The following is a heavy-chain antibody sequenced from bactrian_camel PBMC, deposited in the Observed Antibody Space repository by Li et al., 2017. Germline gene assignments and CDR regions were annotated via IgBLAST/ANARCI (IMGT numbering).Heavy chain of an antibody. CDR2: INTDLSP. J-gene: IGHJ4*01. Sequence: HVQLVESGGGSVQAGGSLRLSCAISGLTYKNYCLGWFRQAPGKVREGVASINTDLSPRYADSVKGRFTISLDNTKKILYPQMDSLTPEDTAMYSCAATSFEWRPPLQASEYKYWGQGTQVTVS. D-gene: IGHD2*01. CDR3: AATSFEWRPPLQASEYKY. V-gene: IGHV3S1*01. CDR1: GLTYKNYC.